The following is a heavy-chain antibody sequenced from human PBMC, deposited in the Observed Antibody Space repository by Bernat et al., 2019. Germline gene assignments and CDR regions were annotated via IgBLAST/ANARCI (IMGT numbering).Heavy chain of an antibody. D-gene: IGHD6-13*01. V-gene: IGHV3-30-3*01. CDR2: TSYDGSNK. CDR3: ARDIAAAGIYYYYGMDV. CDR1: GFTFNMYS. J-gene: IGHJ6*02. Sequence: QVQLVESGGGVVQPGRSLRLSCVASGFTFNMYSMHWVRQAPGKGLEWVAITSYDGSNKYYADSVKGRFTISRDNSENTLYLQMNSLRAEDTAVYYCARDIAAAGIYYYYGMDVWGQGTTVTVSS.